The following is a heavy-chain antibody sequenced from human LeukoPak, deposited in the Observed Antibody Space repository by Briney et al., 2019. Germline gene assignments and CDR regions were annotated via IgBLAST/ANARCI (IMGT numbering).Heavy chain of an antibody. CDR2: INPNSGGT. D-gene: IGHD3-10*01. CDR1: GYTFTGYY. Sequence: ASVKVSCKASGYTFTGYYMHWVRQAPGQGFEWMGRINPNSGGTNYAQKFQGRVTMTRDTSISTAYMELSRLRSDDTAVYYCARSITRGPFDYWGQGTLVTVSS. V-gene: IGHV1-2*06. CDR3: ARSITRGPFDY. J-gene: IGHJ4*02.